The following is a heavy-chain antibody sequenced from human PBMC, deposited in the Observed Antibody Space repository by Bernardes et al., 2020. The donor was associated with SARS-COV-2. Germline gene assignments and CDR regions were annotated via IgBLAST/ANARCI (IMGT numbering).Heavy chain of an antibody. D-gene: IGHD4-4*01. J-gene: IGHJ6*02. CDR3: AKSPKDYSNYYYYAMDV. V-gene: IGHV3-23*01. CDR2: VSTSGHST. Sequence: GGSLRLSCTASGFTFSNYAMNWVRQAPGKGLDWVSGVSTSGHSTYYADSVQGRFTISRDNSQNMLYLQMSSLRAEDTALYYCAKSPKDYSNYYYYAMDVWGQGTTVTVSS. CDR1: GFTFSNYA.